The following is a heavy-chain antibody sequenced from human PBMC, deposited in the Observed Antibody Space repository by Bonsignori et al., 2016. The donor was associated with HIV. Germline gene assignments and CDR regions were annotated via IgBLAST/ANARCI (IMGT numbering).Heavy chain of an antibody. J-gene: IGHJ4*02. D-gene: IGHD3-10*01. CDR1: GFSFSDYW. CDR2: INQDGSVK. V-gene: IGHV3-7*01. CDR3: GSDIHRSLDY. Sequence: EVQVVQSGGGLVQPGGSLRLSCVASGFSFSDYWMSWVRQTPGKGLEWVAIINQDGSVKYYVDSNEGPIHHLQRQHQELTVSADEQPDSRGHGCLYCGSDIHRSLDYWGQG.